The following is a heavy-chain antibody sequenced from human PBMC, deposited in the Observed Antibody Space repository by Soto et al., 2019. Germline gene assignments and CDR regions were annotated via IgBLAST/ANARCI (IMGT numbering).Heavy chain of an antibody. CDR1: GGTFSSYA. CDR2: IIPIFGTA. V-gene: IGHV1-69*01. CDR3: ASGLRIAALSSYYYGMDV. Sequence: QVQLVQSGAEVKKPGSSVKVSCKASGGTFSSYAISWVRQAPGQGLEWMGGIIPIFGTANYAQTFQGRVTITADESTSTAYMELSSVRSEDTAVYCCASGLRIAALSSYYYGMDVWGQGPTVTVSS. D-gene: IGHD6-13*01. J-gene: IGHJ6*02.